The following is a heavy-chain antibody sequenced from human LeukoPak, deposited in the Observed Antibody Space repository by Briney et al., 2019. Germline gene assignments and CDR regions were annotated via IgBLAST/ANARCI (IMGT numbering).Heavy chain of an antibody. Sequence: GGSLRLSCAASGFTFSNAWMSWVRQAPGKGLEWVGRIKSKTDGGTTDYAAPVKGRFTISRDDSKSTLYLQMNSLKTEDTAVYYCTTPPHYYDSSGYYSRGFDPWGQGTLVTVSS. CDR3: TTPPHYYDSSGYYSRGFDP. CDR1: GFTFSNAW. V-gene: IGHV3-15*01. D-gene: IGHD3-22*01. J-gene: IGHJ5*02. CDR2: IKSKTDGGTT.